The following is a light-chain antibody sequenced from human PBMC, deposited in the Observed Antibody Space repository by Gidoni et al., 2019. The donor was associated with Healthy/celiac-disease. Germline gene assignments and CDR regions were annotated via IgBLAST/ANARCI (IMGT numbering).Light chain of an antibody. CDR1: QSVSSN. CDR2: GAS. Sequence: EIVMTQSPATLSVSPGERATLSCRASQSVSSNLAWYQQKPGQAPRLLIYGASTRATGIPARFSGSGSGTEFTLTISSPQSEDFAVYYCQQYNNWLMFGQXTKVEIK. CDR3: QQYNNWLM. J-gene: IGKJ1*01. V-gene: IGKV3-15*01.